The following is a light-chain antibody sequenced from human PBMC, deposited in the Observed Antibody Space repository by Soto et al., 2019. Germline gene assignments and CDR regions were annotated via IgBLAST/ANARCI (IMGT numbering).Light chain of an antibody. CDR3: QSYDSSLGVVV. V-gene: IGLV1-40*01. Sequence: QSVLTQPPSVSGAPGQRVTISCTGSSSNIGAGYDVHWYQQLPGTAPKLLIHGNSNRPSGVPDRFSGSKSGTSASLAITGHQAEDEADYCCQSYDSSLGVVVFGGGTQLTVL. CDR1: SSNIGAGYD. J-gene: IGLJ2*01. CDR2: GNS.